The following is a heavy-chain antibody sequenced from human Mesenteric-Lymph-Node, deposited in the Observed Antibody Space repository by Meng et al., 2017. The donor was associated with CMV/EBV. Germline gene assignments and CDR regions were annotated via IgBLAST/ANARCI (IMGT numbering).Heavy chain of an antibody. V-gene: IGHV3-30-3*01. J-gene: IGHJ4*02. CDR2: ISYDGSDK. D-gene: IGHD6-19*01. CDR1: GFTFRIYA. Sequence: SCAASGFTFRIYAMHWVRPAPGTGLEWVVVISYDGSDKYYADSVKGRFTISRDNSKNTLYLQMNSLRAEDTAVYYCARDGSGWSFDYWGQGTLVTVSS. CDR3: ARDGSGWSFDY.